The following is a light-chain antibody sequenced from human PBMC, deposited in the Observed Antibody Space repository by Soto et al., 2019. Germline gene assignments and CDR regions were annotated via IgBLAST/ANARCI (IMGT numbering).Light chain of an antibody. J-gene: IGKJ1*01. CDR3: QQYDNSLTWT. Sequence: EIVLTQSPSALSLSPGEGATLSCRASQSVSSSYLAWYQQKPGQAPRLLIYGASIRATGIPDRFSGSGSGTDFTLTISRLEPEDFAAYYCQQYDNSLTWTFGQGTKVDIK. CDR1: QSVSSSY. V-gene: IGKV3-20*01. CDR2: GAS.